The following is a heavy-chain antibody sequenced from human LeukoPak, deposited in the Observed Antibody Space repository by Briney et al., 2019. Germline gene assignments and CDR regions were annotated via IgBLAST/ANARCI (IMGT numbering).Heavy chain of an antibody. J-gene: IGHJ4*02. CDR2: IYYSGST. V-gene: IGHV4-59*12. Sequence: SETLSLTCTVSGGSISSYYWSWIRQPPGKGLEWIGYIYYSGSTNYNPSLKSRVTTSVDTSKNQFSLKLSSVTAADTAVCYCARSVSPPYYFDYWGQGTLVTVSS. CDR1: GGSISSYY. CDR3: ARSVSPPYYFDY.